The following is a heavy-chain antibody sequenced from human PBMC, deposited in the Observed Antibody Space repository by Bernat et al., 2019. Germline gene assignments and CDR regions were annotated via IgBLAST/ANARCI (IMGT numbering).Heavy chain of an antibody. V-gene: IGHV4-39*01. J-gene: IGHJ4*02. CDR3: ARQIVGAHDF. D-gene: IGHD1-26*01. Sequence: QLQLQESGPGLVRPSETLSLTCSVSGNSISSGSHYWGWFRQPPGKGLEYIGTIYYTGSTYYNPSLRSRVTISMDTSKNHFSLKLSAGTAADTAVYYCARQIVGAHDFWGQGTLVTVSS. CDR2: IYYTGST. CDR1: GNSISSGSHY.